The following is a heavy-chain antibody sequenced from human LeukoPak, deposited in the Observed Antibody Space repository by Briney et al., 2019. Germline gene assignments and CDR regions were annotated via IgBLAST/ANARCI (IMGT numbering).Heavy chain of an antibody. CDR3: ATWARSGWLNAFDI. CDR1: GYTLSELS. J-gene: IGHJ3*02. CDR2: FDPEDGET. Sequence: ASVKVSCKVSGYTLSELSMHWVRQAPGKGLEWMGGFDPEDGETIYAQKFQGRVTMTEDTSTDTAYMEVSSLRSEDTAVYYCATWARSGWLNAFDIWGQGTMVTVSS. D-gene: IGHD6-19*01. V-gene: IGHV1-24*01.